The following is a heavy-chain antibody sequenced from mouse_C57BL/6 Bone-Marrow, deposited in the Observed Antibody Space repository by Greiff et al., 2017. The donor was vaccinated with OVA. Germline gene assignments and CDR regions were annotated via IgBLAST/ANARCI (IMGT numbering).Heavy chain of an antibody. Sequence: EVQLQQSGAELVRPGASVKLSCTASGFNIKDDYMHWVKQRPEQGLEWIGWIDPENGDTEYASKFQGKATITADTSSNTAYLQLSSLTSEDTAVYYCTNYGYCVDYWGQGTTLTVSS. CDR1: GFNIKDDY. CDR2: IDPENGDT. CDR3: TNYGYCVDY. D-gene: IGHD2-2*01. V-gene: IGHV14-4*01. J-gene: IGHJ2*01.